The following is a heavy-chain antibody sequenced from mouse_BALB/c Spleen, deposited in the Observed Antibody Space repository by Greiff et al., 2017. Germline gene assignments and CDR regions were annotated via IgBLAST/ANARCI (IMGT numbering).Heavy chain of an antibody. Sequence: EVKLVESGGGLVQPGGSRKLSCAASGFTFSSFGMHWVRQAPEKGLEWVAYISSGSSTIYYADTVKGRFTISRDNPKNTLFLQMTSLRSEDTAMYYCARDRGYCPFAYWGQGTLVTVSA. J-gene: IGHJ3*01. D-gene: IGHD2-3*01. CDR1: GFTFSSFG. CDR3: ARDRGYCPFAY. CDR2: ISSGSSTI. V-gene: IGHV5-17*02.